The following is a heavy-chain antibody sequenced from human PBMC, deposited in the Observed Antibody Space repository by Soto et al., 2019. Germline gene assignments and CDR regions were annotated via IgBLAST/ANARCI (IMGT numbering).Heavy chain of an antibody. Sequence: EVRLSESGGGLGQLGESLRLSCAASGFNFSIYSMIWVRQAPGKGLEWVSGISATTGNTYYTNSVKGRFTISRDNFENTLFLQMNNLRAEDTALYYCAIDSDGGYWGQGTLVTVSS. J-gene: IGHJ4*02. V-gene: IGHV3-23*01. CDR1: GFNFSIYS. CDR3: AIDSDGGY. CDR2: ISATTGNT. D-gene: IGHD2-15*01.